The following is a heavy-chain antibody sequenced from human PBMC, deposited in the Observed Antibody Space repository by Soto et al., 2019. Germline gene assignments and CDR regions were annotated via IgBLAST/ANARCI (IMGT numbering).Heavy chain of an antibody. Sequence: QVQLVQSGAEVKKPGASVKVSCKASGYTFSSYDINWVRQATGQGLEWMGWMNPTSGDTGYAQKFQGRVTKTRNTPITTAYMELYSLRSEDTTVYYCEKVSRRGSAIDFDYWGQGTLVTVSP. CDR3: EKVSRRGSAIDFDY. CDR2: MNPTSGDT. CDR1: GYTFSSYD. J-gene: IGHJ4*02. D-gene: IGHD3-10*01. V-gene: IGHV1-8*01.